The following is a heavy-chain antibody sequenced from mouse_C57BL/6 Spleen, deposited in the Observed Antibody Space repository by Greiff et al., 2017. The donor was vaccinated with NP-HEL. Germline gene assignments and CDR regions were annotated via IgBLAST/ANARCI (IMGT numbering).Heavy chain of an antibody. J-gene: IGHJ3*01. CDR1: GYTFTSYW. V-gene: IGHV1-52*01. CDR2: IDPSASGT. CDR3: ARADPAWFAY. Sequence: QVQLQQPGAELVRPGSSVKLSCKASGYTFTSYWMHWVKQRPIQGLEWIGNIDPSASGTHYNQKFKDKATLTVDKSSSTAYMQLSCLTSEDSACYYCARADPAWFAYWGQGTLVTVSA.